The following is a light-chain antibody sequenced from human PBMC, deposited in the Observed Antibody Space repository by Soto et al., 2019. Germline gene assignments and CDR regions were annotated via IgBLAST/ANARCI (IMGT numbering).Light chain of an antibody. CDR3: QQRSGWPPRLT. J-gene: IGKJ4*01. Sequence: EIVLTQSPVTLSLSPGERAILSCRASQSFSSYLAWYQHKPGQAPRLLIYDATNRAPGIPARFSGSGSGTDFGLTISSLEPEDFAVYYCQQRSGWPPRLTFGGGTKVEIK. V-gene: IGKV3-11*01. CDR1: QSFSSY. CDR2: DAT.